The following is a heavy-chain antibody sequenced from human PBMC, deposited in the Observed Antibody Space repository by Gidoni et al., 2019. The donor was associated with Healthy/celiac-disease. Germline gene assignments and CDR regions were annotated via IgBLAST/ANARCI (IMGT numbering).Heavy chain of an antibody. D-gene: IGHD4-4*01. Sequence: QVQLVESGGGVVQPGRSLRLSCAASGFTFSSSGVHWVRPGPGKGLEWVAVIWYDGSNKYYADSVKGRFTISRDNSKNTLYLQMNSLRAEDTAVYYCARDGADYKVSYYYYYMDVWGKGTTVTVSS. V-gene: IGHV3-33*08. CDR2: IWYDGSNK. CDR3: ARDGADYKVSYYYYYMDV. J-gene: IGHJ6*03. CDR1: GFTFSSSG.